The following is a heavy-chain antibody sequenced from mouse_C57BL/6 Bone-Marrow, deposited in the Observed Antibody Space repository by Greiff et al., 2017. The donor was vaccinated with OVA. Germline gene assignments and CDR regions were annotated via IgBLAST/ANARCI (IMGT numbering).Heavy chain of an antibody. CDR2: ISSGGSYT. Sequence: EVKLQESGGDLVKPGGSLTLSCAASGFTFSSYGMSWVRQTPDKRLEWVATISSGGSYTYYPDSVKGRFTISRDNAKNTLYLQMSSLKSEDTAMYYCAKPYDYSFAYWGQGTLVTVSA. V-gene: IGHV5-6*01. CDR3: AKPYDYSFAY. J-gene: IGHJ3*01. D-gene: IGHD2-4*01. CDR1: GFTFSSYG.